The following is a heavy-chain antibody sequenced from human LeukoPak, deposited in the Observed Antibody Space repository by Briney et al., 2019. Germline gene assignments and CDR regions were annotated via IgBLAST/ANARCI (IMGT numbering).Heavy chain of an antibody. V-gene: IGHV3-53*01. J-gene: IGHJ3*02. CDR1: GFTVSSNY. CDR2: IYSGGST. D-gene: IGHD1-1*01. Sequence: PGGSLRPSCAASGFTVSSNYMSWVRQAPGKGLEWVSSIYSGGSTYYADSVKGRFTISRDSSKNTLYLQMSSLRAEDTAVYYCARGHNWNDRGAFDIWGQGTMVTVSS. CDR3: ARGHNWNDRGAFDI.